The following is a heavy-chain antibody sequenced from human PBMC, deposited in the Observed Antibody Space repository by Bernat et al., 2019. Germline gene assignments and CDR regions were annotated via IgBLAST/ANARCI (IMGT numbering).Heavy chain of an antibody. D-gene: IGHD6-13*01. V-gene: IGHV4-34*01. J-gene: IGHJ4*02. Sequence: QVQLQQWGAGLLKPSETLSLTCAVYGGSFSGYYWSWIRQPPGKGLEWIGEINHSGSTNYNPSLKSRVTISVDTSKNQFSLKLSSVTAADTAVYYCAREGIAAAGDFDYWGQGTLVTDSS. CDR1: GGSFSGYY. CDR3: AREGIAAAGDFDY. CDR2: INHSGST.